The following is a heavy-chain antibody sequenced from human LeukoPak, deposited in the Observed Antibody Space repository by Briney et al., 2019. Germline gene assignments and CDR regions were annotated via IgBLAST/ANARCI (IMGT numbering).Heavy chain of an antibody. D-gene: IGHD1-7*01. J-gene: IGHJ4*02. CDR1: GFTFSSYS. V-gene: IGHV3-21*04. CDR3: AKAGGNSFFDY. Sequence: GGSLRLSCVASGFTFSSYSMKWVRQAPGKGLEWVSSISSSSSYIDYADSVKGRFTISRDNAKNSLYLQMDSLRAEDTAVYYCAKAGGNSFFDYWGQGTLVTVSS. CDR2: ISSSSSYI.